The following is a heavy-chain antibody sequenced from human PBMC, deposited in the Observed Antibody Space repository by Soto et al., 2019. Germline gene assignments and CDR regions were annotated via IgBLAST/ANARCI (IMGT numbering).Heavy chain of an antibody. CDR1: GFTFSSYG. J-gene: IGHJ4*02. CDR3: AKALGLDILTGYGFDY. CDR2: ISYDGSNK. D-gene: IGHD3-9*01. Sequence: QVQLVESGGGVVQPGRSLRLSCAASGFTFSSYGMHWVRQAPGKGLEWVAVISYDGSNKYYADSVKGRFTISRDNSKNTLYLQMNSLRAEDKAVYYCAKALGLDILTGYGFDYWGQGTLVTVSS. V-gene: IGHV3-30*18.